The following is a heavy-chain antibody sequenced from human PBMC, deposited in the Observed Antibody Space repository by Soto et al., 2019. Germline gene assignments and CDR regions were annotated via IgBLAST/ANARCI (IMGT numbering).Heavy chain of an antibody. CDR1: GYAFTAYG. J-gene: IGHJ4*02. CDR2: ISAHNGNT. V-gene: IGHV1-18*03. Sequence: QVHLEQSGAEVKKPGASVKVSCKGSGYAFTAYGITWVRQAPGQGLEWMGWISAHNGNTNYAQKLQGRVTVTRDTSTSTAYMELRSLRSDDMAVYYCARGRYGDYWGQGALVTVFS. CDR3: ARGRYGDY. D-gene: IGHD1-1*01.